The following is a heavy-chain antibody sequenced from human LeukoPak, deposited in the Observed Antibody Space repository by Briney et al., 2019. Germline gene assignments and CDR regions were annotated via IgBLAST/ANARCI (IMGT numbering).Heavy chain of an antibody. CDR2: INPNSGGT. CDR3: ARGIVGATGNWFDP. D-gene: IGHD1-26*01. Sequence: ASVKVSRKASGYTFTGYYMHWVRQAPGQGLEWMGWINPNSGGTNYAQKFQGRVTMTRDTSISTAYMELSRLRSDDTAVYYCARGIVGATGNWFDPWGQGTLVTVSS. V-gene: IGHV1-2*02. J-gene: IGHJ5*02. CDR1: GYTFTGYY.